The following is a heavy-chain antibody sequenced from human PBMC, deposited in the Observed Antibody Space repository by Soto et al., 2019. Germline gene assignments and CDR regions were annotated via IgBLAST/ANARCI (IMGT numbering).Heavy chain of an antibody. CDR2: IYHSGSS. J-gene: IGHJ4*02. CDR1: GGSISSGGYS. CDR3: ARGGGWTFDY. V-gene: IGHV4-30-2*01. D-gene: IGHD2-15*01. Sequence: QLQLQESGSGLVKPSQTLSLTCAVSGGSISSGGYSWSWIRQPPGKGLEWIGYIYHSGSSYFNSSLKSRVTISLDRSKNQFSLKLSSVTAADTAVYYCARGGGWTFDYWGQGTLVTVSS.